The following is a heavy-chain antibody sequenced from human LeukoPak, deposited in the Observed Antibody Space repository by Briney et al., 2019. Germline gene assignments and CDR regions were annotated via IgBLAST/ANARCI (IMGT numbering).Heavy chain of an antibody. CDR1: GFTFSSYA. Sequence: GGSLRLSCAASGFTFSSYAMHWVRQAPGKGLEWVAVISYDGSNKYYGDCVKGRFTLSRDNSKNTLYLQIKSLNAEYTAVYYFARDLASRIAAAGTDWGQGTLVTVSS. V-gene: IGHV3-30*04. CDR3: ARDLASRIAAAGTD. J-gene: IGHJ4*02. D-gene: IGHD6-13*01. CDR2: ISYDGSNK.